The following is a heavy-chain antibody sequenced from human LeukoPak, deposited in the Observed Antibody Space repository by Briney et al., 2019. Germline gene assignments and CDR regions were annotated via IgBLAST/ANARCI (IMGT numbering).Heavy chain of an antibody. J-gene: IGHJ4*02. CDR2: INHSGST. CDR1: GGSFSGYY. V-gene: IGHV4-34*01. D-gene: IGHD4-17*01. CDR3: ARGTVTRPWRY. Sequence: PSETLSLTCAVYGGSFSGYYWSWIRQPPGKGLEWIGEINHSGSTNYNPSLKSRVTISVDTSKNQFSLKLSSVTAADTAVYYCARGTVTRPWRYWGQGTLVTVSS.